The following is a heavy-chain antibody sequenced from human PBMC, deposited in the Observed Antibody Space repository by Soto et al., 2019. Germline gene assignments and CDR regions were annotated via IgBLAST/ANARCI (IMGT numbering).Heavy chain of an antibody. CDR2: ISWNSGSI. V-gene: IGHV3-9*01. Sequence: EVQLVESGGGLVQPGRSLRLSCAASGFTFDDYAMHWVRQAPGKGLEWVSGISWNSGSIGYADSVKGRFTISRDNAKNSLYLQMNSLRAEDTALYYCAKGIAAAGTNWFDPWGQGTLVNVSS. J-gene: IGHJ5*02. CDR3: AKGIAAAGTNWFDP. CDR1: GFTFDDYA. D-gene: IGHD6-13*01.